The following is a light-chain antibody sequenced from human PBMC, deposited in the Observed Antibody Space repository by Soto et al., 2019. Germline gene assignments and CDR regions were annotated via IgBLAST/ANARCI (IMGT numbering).Light chain of an antibody. V-gene: IGLV1-40*01. CDR3: QSYDSNLSGVL. CDR2: GNN. Sequence: QAVVTQPPSVSGAPGQRVTISCTGSTSNIGAGYDVHWYQQLPGTAPKLLIYGNNNRPSGVPDRFSGSKSDTSASLAITGLQAEDEADYYCQSYDSNLSGVLFGGGTKLTVL. J-gene: IGLJ2*01. CDR1: TSNIGAGYD.